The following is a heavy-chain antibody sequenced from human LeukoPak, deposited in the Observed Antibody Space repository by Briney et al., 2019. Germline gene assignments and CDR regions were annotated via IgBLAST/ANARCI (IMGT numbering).Heavy chain of an antibody. V-gene: IGHV1-2*02. Sequence: ASVKVSCKASGYTFTGYYMHWVRQAPGQGLEWMGWINPNSGGTNYAQKFQGRVAMTRDTSISTAYMELSRLRSDDTAVYYCAREGYCGGGRCYSGAHFQNWGQGTLVTVSS. CDR2: INPNSGGT. CDR3: AREGYCGGGRCYSGAHFQN. CDR1: GYTFTGYY. J-gene: IGHJ1*01. D-gene: IGHD2-15*01.